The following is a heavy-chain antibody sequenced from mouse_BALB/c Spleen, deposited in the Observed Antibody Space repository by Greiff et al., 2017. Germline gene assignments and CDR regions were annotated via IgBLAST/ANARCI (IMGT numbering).Heavy chain of an antibody. CDR1: GYSITSGYS. Sequence: EVQLQESGPELVKPSQSLSLTCTVTGYSITSGYSWHWIRQSPGNQLGCMDYIHNSGSTNYNQSLKSRISITRDTSKSQFFLQLKSVTTEDTATCCCARAFDYWGQGTTLTVSS. CDR2: IHNSGST. J-gene: IGHJ2*01. CDR3: ARAFDY. V-gene: IGHV3-1*02.